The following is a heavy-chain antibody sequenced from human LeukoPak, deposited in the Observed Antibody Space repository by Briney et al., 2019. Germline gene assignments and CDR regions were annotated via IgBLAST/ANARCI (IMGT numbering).Heavy chain of an antibody. CDR1: GFTFSNAW. CDR2: IKSKTDGGTT. Sequence: GGSLRLSCAASGFTFSNAWMNWVRQAPGKGLEWVGRIKSKTDGGTTDYAAPVKGRFTISRDDSKNTLYLQMNSLKTEDTAVYYCTTTPTKYYDFWSAYNDYWGQGTLVTVSS. D-gene: IGHD3-3*01. CDR3: TTTPTKYYDFWSAYNDY. V-gene: IGHV3-15*07. J-gene: IGHJ4*02.